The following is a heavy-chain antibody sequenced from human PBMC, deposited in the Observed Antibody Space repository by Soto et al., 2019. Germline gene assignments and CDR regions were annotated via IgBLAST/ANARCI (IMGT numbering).Heavy chain of an antibody. CDR3: AKWGGGGSDY. V-gene: IGHV3-7*01. CDR1: GFTFTNYY. J-gene: IGHJ4*02. Sequence: GGSLRLSCAASGFTFTNYYMSWVRQAQGKGLEWVANINEDGSGRYYVDSVKGRFTVSRDNAKNSLYLQMNSLRAEDTAIYYCAKWGGGGSDYWGQGSLVTVSS. CDR2: INEDGSGR. D-gene: IGHD1-26*01.